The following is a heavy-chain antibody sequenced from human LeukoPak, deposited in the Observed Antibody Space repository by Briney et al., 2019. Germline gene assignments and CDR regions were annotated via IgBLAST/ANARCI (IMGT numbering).Heavy chain of an antibody. CDR3: ARELVSLGTGYFDL. D-gene: IGHD7-27*01. CDR1: GFTLSSYG. V-gene: IGHV3-33*01. Sequence: GGSLRLSCAASGFTLSSYGMHWVRQAPGKGLEWVAVIWYDESNGHYADSVKGLFTISRDNSKNTLHLQMDSLRAEDTAIYYCARELVSLGTGYFDLWGRGTLVTVSS. J-gene: IGHJ2*01. CDR2: IWYDESNG.